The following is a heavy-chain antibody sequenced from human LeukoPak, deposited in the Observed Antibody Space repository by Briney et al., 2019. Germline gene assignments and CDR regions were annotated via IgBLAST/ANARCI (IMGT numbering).Heavy chain of an antibody. J-gene: IGHJ6*02. CDR2: IYYSGSS. D-gene: IGHD3-16*01. CDR1: GGSISSYY. CDR3: ARDNPDYSPMGV. Sequence: PSETLSLTCTVSGGSISSYYWSWIRQPPGKGLEWIGYIYYSGSSNYNPSLKSRVTISVDTSKNQFSLKLSSVTAADTAVYYCARDNPDYSPMGVWGQGTTVTVSS. V-gene: IGHV4-59*01.